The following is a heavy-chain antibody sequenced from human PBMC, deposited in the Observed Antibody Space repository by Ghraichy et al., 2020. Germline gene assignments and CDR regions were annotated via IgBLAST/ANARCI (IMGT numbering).Heavy chain of an antibody. CDR2: IKQDGSEK. V-gene: IGHV3-7*01. D-gene: IGHD2-21*01. Sequence: GESLNISCAASGFTLRDYWMTWVRQAPGKGPEWVAIIKQDGSEKHYVDSVEGRFTISRDNAENSLHLQMNSLRVEDTAVYYCARSSGWVIDYWGQGNLVTVSS. J-gene: IGHJ4*02. CDR1: GFTLRDYW. CDR3: ARSSGWVIDY.